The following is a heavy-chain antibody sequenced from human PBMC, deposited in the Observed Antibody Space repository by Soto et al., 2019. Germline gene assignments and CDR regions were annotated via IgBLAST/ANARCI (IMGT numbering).Heavy chain of an antibody. CDR3: ARGPYGDYGFAY. CDR2: MSYDGSNK. V-gene: IGHV3-30-3*01. D-gene: IGHD4-17*01. Sequence: QVQLVESGGGVVQPGRSLRLSCAASGFTFSSYVMHWVRQAPGKGLEWVAVMSYDGSNKYYADSVKGRFTISRDNSKNTLHLQMNSLRPEDTAVHYCARGPYGDYGFAYWGQGTLVTVSS. CDR1: GFTFSSYV. J-gene: IGHJ4*02.